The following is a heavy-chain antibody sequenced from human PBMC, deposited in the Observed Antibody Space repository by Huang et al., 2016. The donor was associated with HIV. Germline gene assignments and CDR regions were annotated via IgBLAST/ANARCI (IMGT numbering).Heavy chain of an antibody. CDR3: ATGFDTYYDI. CDR1: GYTLTELS. CDR2: FAPEPGET. Sequence: QVQLVQSGAEVKKPGASVKVSCKVSGYTLTELSIHWVRQAPGKGLEWMGGFAPEPGETNDAHNVHGRVTMTEDTSTDTAYMELNSLGSEDTAVYYCATGFDTYYDIWGQGTMVIASS. J-gene: IGHJ3*02. D-gene: IGHD2-21*01. V-gene: IGHV1-24*01.